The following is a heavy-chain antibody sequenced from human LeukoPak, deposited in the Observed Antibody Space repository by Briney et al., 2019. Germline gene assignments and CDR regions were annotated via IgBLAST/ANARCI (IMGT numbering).Heavy chain of an antibody. CDR1: GYTFTSYG. J-gene: IGHJ5*02. Sequence: ASVKVSCKASGYTFTSYGISWVRQAPGQGLEWMGWISAYNANTNYAQKLQGRVTMTTDTSTSTAYMELRSLRSDDTAVYYCAREGTYYDFWSGYEESEGWFDPWGQGTLVTVSS. D-gene: IGHD3-3*01. CDR3: AREGTYYDFWSGYEESEGWFDP. V-gene: IGHV1-18*01. CDR2: ISAYNANT.